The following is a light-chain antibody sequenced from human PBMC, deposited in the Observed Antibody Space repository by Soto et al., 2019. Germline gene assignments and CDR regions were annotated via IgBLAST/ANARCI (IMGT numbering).Light chain of an antibody. V-gene: IGLV8-61*01. CDR1: SGSVLTSHY. CDR2: STK. Sequence: QTVVTQEPSFSVSPGGTVTLTCGLTSGSVLTSHYTSWFQQTPGQPPRTLIYSTKSRSPGVPDRFSGSTLGNKGALTITGAPADDEGDYCCLLYIGTGLVFGGGTQLTVL. CDR3: LLYIGTGLV. J-gene: IGLJ7*01.